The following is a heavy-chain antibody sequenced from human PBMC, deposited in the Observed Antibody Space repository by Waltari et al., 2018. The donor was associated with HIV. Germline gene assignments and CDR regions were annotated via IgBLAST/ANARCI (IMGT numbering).Heavy chain of an antibody. D-gene: IGHD5-12*01. CDR3: ARHPDGRDGYKTGEDYGMDV. CDR2: INHSGST. CDR1: GGSFSGYS. J-gene: IGHJ6*02. Sequence: QVQLQQWGAGLLKPSETLSLTCAVYGGSFSGYSWSWIRQPPGTRLEWIGEINHSGSTNYNPSLKSRVTISVDTSKNQFSLKLSSVTAADTAVYYCARHPDGRDGYKTGEDYGMDVWGQGTTVTVSS. V-gene: IGHV4-34*01.